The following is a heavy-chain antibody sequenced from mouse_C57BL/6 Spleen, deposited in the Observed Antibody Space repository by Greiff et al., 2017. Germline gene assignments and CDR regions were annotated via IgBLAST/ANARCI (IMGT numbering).Heavy chain of an antibody. CDR1: GYTFTSYW. Sequence: QVHVKQPGTELVKPGASVKLSCKASGYTFTSYWMHWVKQRPGQGLEWIGNINPSNGGTNYNEKFKSKATLTVDKSSSTAYMQLSSLTSEDSAVYYCARSYYGNRPYFDYWGQGTTLTVSS. CDR2: INPSNGGT. D-gene: IGHD2-10*01. J-gene: IGHJ2*01. V-gene: IGHV1-53*01. CDR3: ARSYYGNRPYFDY.